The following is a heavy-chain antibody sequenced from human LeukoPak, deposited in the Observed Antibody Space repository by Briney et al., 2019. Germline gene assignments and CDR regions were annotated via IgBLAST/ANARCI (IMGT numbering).Heavy chain of an antibody. CDR1: GFTFSNYA. Sequence: PGGSLRLSCAASGFTFSNYAMHWVRQAPGKGLEWVAVIWYDGGKKYYGDSVKGRLTISRDNSKNTLYLQVNSLRAEDTAVYYCARWGIAGAQDFDSWGQGTLVIVSS. CDR2: IWYDGGKK. J-gene: IGHJ4*02. D-gene: IGHD1-26*01. CDR3: ARWGIAGAQDFDS. V-gene: IGHV3-33*01.